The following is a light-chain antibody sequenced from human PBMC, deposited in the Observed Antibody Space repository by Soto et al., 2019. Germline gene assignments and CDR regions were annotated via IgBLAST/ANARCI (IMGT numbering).Light chain of an antibody. J-gene: IGKJ1*01. CDR3: QQYGSSPLT. V-gene: IGKV3-20*01. CDR1: QSVSSSY. CDR2: GAS. Sequence: EIVLTQSPGTLSLSPGERATLSCRASQSVSSSYLAWYQQKPGQAPRLLIYGASSRATGIPDRFSGSGSGTDFTLTINRLEPEDFAVYYCQQYGSSPLTFGQGTKVGIK.